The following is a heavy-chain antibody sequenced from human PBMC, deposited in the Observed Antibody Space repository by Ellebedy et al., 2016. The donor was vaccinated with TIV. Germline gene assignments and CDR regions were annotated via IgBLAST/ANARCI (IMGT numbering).Heavy chain of an antibody. D-gene: IGHD5-18*01. J-gene: IGHJ6*02. Sequence: GGSLRLSCAASGFTFSSYWMSWVRQAPGKGLEWVANIKQDGSEKYYVDSVKGRFTISRDNAKNSLYLQMNSLRAEDTAVYYCARDGHGYSYGLRYYYYGMDVWGQGTTVTVSS. CDR2: IKQDGSEK. V-gene: IGHV3-7*04. CDR1: GFTFSSYW. CDR3: ARDGHGYSYGLRYYYYGMDV.